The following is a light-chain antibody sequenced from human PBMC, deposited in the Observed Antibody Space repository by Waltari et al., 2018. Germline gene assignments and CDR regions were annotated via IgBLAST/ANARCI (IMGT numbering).Light chain of an antibody. V-gene: IGLV1-40*01. CDR2: SNS. CDR1: SSNVGAGYD. Sequence: QSVLTQPPSVSGAPGQRVSISCPGSSSNVGAGYDVPWYQLLAGTAPKPRIYSNSDRPSGVPDRFSGSKSGTSASLAITGLQTEDEADYYCQSYDSGLGGYVFGTGTKVTVL. J-gene: IGLJ1*01. CDR3: QSYDSGLGGYV.